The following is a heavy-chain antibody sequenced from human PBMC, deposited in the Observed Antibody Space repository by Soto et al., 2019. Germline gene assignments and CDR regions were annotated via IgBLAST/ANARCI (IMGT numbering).Heavy chain of an antibody. CDR3: ARRVYYDSSVDY. V-gene: IGHV4-34*01. D-gene: IGHD3-22*01. J-gene: IGHJ4*02. Sequence: SETLSLTCDVCGGSFSGYYWTWIRQTPGKGLQWIGEINHSGSTNYNPSLKSRVTISVDTSKNQFSLKLSSVTAADTAVYYCARRVYYDSSVDYWGQGTLVTVSS. CDR1: GGSFSGYY. CDR2: INHSGST.